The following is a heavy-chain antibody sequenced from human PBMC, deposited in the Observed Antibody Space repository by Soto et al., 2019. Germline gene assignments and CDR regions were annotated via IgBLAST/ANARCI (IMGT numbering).Heavy chain of an antibody. CDR1: GGSFSGYY. Sequence: ETLSLTCAVYGGSFSGYYWSWIRQPPGKGLECIGEINHSRSTNYNPSLKSRVTISVDTPKNHFSLKLSSVTAADTAVYYCARLMVRGVSPSYYYYGMDVWGQGTTVTVSS. J-gene: IGHJ6*02. CDR2: INHSRST. V-gene: IGHV4-34*01. D-gene: IGHD3-10*01. CDR3: ARLMVRGVSPSYYYYGMDV.